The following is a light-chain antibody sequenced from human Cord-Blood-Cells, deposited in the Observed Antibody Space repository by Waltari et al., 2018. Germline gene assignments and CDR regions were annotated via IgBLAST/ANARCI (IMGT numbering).Light chain of an antibody. CDR3: CSYAGSSTWV. CDR2: EGS. V-gene: IGLV2-23*01. Sequence: QSALTQPASVSGSPGQSITISCTGTSSAVGSYNLVSWYQQHPGKAPKLMIYEGSKRPSGVSNRFSGSKHGNTASLTISGLQAEDEADYYCCSYAGSSTWVFGGGTKLTVL. CDR1: SSAVGSYNL. J-gene: IGLJ3*02.